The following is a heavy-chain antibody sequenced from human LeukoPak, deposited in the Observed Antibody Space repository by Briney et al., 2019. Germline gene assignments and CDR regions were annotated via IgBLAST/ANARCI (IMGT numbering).Heavy chain of an antibody. CDR3: ARGLGRELDGAFDI. D-gene: IGHD3-10*01. J-gene: IGHJ3*02. V-gene: IGHV3-53*01. CDR2: IYSGGRT. Sequence: GGSLRLSCAASGFIVSSYYMSWVRQAPGKGLEWVSVIYSGGRTYYADSVKGRFTISRDNSRNTLYLQMNSLRAEDTAVYYCARGLGRELDGAFDIWGQGTMVTVSS. CDR1: GFIVSSYY.